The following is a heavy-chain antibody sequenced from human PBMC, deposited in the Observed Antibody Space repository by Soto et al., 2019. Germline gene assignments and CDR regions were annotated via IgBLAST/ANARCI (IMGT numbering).Heavy chain of an antibody. CDR1: GGFISNNY. V-gene: IGHV4-59*01. Sequence: SETLSLTCTASGGFISNNYWSWIRQPPGKGLEWIGYIYYSGSTNYNPSLKSRVTISVDTSKSQFSLKLSSVTAADTAVYYCARVGGFGATTIDYWGQGTLVTVSS. J-gene: IGHJ4*02. CDR3: ARVGGFGATTIDY. CDR2: IYYSGST. D-gene: IGHD3-10*01.